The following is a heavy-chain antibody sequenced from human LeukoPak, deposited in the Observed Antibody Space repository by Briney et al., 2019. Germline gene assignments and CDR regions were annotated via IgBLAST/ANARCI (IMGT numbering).Heavy chain of an antibody. CDR3: ARQGVIAAAEPQFDY. V-gene: IGHV4-39*01. Sequence: GSLRLSCAASGFTFNRYWMSWVRQAPGKGLEWIGSIYYSGSTYYNPSLKSRVTISVDTSKNQFSLKLSSVTAADTAVYHCARQGVIAAAEPQFDYWGQGTLVTVSS. D-gene: IGHD6-13*01. J-gene: IGHJ4*02. CDR1: GFTFNRYW. CDR2: IYYSGST.